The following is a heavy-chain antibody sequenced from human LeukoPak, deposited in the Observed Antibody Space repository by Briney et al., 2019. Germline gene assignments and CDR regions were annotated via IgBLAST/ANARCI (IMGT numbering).Heavy chain of an antibody. J-gene: IGHJ4*02. D-gene: IGHD3-22*01. CDR1: GFTFSSYA. V-gene: IGHV3-30-3*01. CDR3: ASRDSSGYYEDY. Sequence: QPGGSLRLSCAASGFTFSSYAMHWVRQAPGKGLEWVAVISYDGSNKYYADSVKGRFTISRDNSKNTLYLQMNSLRAEDTAVYYCASRDSSGYYEDYWGQGTLVTVSS. CDR2: ISYDGSNK.